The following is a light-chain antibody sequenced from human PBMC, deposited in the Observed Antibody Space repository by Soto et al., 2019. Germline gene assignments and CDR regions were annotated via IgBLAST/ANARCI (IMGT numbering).Light chain of an antibody. Sequence: DIQMTQSPSSVSASVGDRVTITCRASQGINSWLAWYQQKPGKAPKLLISVASSLHSGVPSRFSGSGSGTDFTPTISSVQPEDVATYYCQQAKRFPLSFGGGTKVEIK. CDR2: VAS. CDR3: QQAKRFPLS. V-gene: IGKV1-12*01. J-gene: IGKJ4*01. CDR1: QGINSW.